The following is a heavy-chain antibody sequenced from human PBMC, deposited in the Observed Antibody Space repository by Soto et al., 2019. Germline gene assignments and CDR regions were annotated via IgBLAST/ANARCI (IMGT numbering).Heavy chain of an antibody. CDR3: ANLWFGAYYYGMDV. CDR1: GFTFSSYW. Sequence: PGESLQISCAASGFTFSSYWMHWVRQAPGKGLVWVSRINSDGSSTSYADSVKGRFTISRDNAKNTLYLQMNSLRAEDTAVYYCANLWFGAYYYGMDVWGQGTTVTVSS. D-gene: IGHD3-10*01. CDR2: INSDGSST. V-gene: IGHV3-74*01. J-gene: IGHJ6*02.